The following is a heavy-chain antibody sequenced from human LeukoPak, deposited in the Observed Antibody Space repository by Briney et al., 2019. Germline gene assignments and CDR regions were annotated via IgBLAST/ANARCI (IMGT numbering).Heavy chain of an antibody. CDR3: AREDGIAAAGISD. V-gene: IGHV4-30-2*01. CDR1: GGSISSGGYS. D-gene: IGHD6-13*01. J-gene: IGHJ4*02. Sequence: PSQTLSLTCAVSGGSISSGGYSWSWIRQPPGKGLEWIGYIYHSGSTYYNPSLKSRVTISVDRSKNQFSLKLSSATAADTAVYYCAREDGIAAAGISDWGQGTLVTVSS. CDR2: IYHSGST.